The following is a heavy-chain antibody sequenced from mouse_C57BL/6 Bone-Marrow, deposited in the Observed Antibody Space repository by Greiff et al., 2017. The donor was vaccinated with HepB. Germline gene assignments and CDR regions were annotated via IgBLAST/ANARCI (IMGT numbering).Heavy chain of an antibody. J-gene: IGHJ2*01. CDR2: INPGSGGT. CDR1: GYAFTNYL. V-gene: IGHV1-54*01. Sequence: QVQLQQSGAELVRPGTSVKVSCKASGYAFTNYLIEWVKQRPGQGLEWIGVINPGSGGTTYNEKFKGKATLTADKSSSTAYMQLSSLTSEDSAGYFCARDGYYVGNFDDWGQGTTLTVSS. CDR3: ARDGYYVGNFDD. D-gene: IGHD2-3*01.